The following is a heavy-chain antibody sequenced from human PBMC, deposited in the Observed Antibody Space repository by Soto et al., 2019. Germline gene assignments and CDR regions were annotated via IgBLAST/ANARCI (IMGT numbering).Heavy chain of an antibody. CDR1: GYTFTSYG. CDR3: ASDVVQELVYYYYYGMDV. V-gene: IGHV1-18*04. J-gene: IGHJ6*02. CDR2: ISAYNGNT. D-gene: IGHD6-13*01. Sequence: GASVKVSCKASGYTFTSYGISWVRQAPGQGLEWMGWISAYNGNTNYAQKLQGRVTMTTDTSTSTAYMELRSLRSDDTAVYYCASDVVQELVYYYYYGMDVWGQGTTVTVSS.